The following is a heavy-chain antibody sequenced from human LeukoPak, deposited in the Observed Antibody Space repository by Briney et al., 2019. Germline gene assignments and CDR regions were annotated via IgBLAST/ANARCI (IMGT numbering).Heavy chain of an antibody. CDR2: LYHSDNV. Sequence: SETLSLTCAVSGYSISNGYYWVWIRQPPGKGLEWIGSLYHSDNVYCNTALKSRVSMSVDTSKNQFSLKLSFVTAADTAVYYCARQHDSYYYYYIDVWGSGTTVTVSS. V-gene: IGHV4-38-2*01. CDR1: GYSISNGYY. J-gene: IGHJ6*03. CDR3: ARQHDSYYYYYIDV.